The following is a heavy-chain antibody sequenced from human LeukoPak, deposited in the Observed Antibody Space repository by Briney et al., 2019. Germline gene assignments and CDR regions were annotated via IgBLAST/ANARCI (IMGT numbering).Heavy chain of an antibody. Sequence: GASVKVSCKASGYTFTGYYIHWVRQAPGQGLEWMGWINPDSGGTNYAQKFQGRVTMTRDMSTSTVYMELSSLRSEDTAVYYCARDPGEDRSLDYWGQGTLVTVSS. V-gene: IGHV1-2*02. CDR1: GYTFTGYY. CDR3: ARDPGEDRSLDY. J-gene: IGHJ4*02. D-gene: IGHD7-27*01. CDR2: INPDSGGT.